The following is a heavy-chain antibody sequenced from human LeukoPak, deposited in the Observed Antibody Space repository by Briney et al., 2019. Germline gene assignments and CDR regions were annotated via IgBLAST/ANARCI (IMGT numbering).Heavy chain of an antibody. Sequence: GASVKLSCKASGYTFTSYGISWVRQAPGQGLEWIGWISAYNSNTNYAQKLQGRVTMTTDTSTSTAYMELRSLRSDDTAVYYCARLRYFDWLWYFDYWGQGTLVTVSS. D-gene: IGHD3-9*01. J-gene: IGHJ4*02. CDR2: ISAYNSNT. V-gene: IGHV1-18*01. CDR3: ARLRYFDWLWYFDY. CDR1: GYTFTSYG.